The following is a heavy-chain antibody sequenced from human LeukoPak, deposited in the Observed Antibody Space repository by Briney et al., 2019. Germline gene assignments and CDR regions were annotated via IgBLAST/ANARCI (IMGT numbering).Heavy chain of an antibody. J-gene: IGHJ4*02. D-gene: IGHD7-27*01. Sequence: GGSLRLSCIASGFTLSNYDMTWVRQTPGKGLEYVSSIGSGGYTFYARSVKGRFSISRDISQNTVYLQMNSLRAEDTAMYFCAKKLPGASYYFDFWGQGTLVTVSS. CDR2: IGSGGYT. CDR1: GFTLSNYD. CDR3: AKKLPGASYYFDF. V-gene: IGHV3-23*01.